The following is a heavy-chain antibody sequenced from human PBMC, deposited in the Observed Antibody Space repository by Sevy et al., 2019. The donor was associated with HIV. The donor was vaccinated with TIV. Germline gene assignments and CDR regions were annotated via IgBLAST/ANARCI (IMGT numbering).Heavy chain of an antibody. J-gene: IGHJ3*02. CDR3: ATDMVVPAATNPGSGGDAIDI. CDR1: GYTLTELS. Sequence: ASVKVSCKVSGYTLTELSMHWVRQAPGKGLEWMGGFDPEDGETIYAQKFQGRVTMTEDTSTDTAYMELSSLRSEDTAVYYCATDMVVPAATNPGSGGDAIDIWGQGTMVTVSS. CDR2: FDPEDGET. V-gene: IGHV1-24*01. D-gene: IGHD2-2*01.